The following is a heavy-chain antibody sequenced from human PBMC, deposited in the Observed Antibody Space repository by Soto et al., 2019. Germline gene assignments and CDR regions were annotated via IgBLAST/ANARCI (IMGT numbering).Heavy chain of an antibody. CDR1: GYTFTSYD. Sequence: ASVKVSCKASGYTFTSYDINWVRQATGQGLEWMGWMNPNSGNTGYAQKFQGRVTMTRNTSISTAYMELSSLRSEDTAVYYCARDPDIVATIKTPNWFDPWGQGTLVNVSS. J-gene: IGHJ5*02. CDR3: ARDPDIVATIKTPNWFDP. D-gene: IGHD5-12*01. V-gene: IGHV1-8*01. CDR2: MNPNSGNT.